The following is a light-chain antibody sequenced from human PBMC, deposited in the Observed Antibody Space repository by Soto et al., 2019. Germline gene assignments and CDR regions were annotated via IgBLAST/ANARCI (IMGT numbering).Light chain of an antibody. Sequence: QSVLTQPASVSGSPGQSIAISCTGTSSDVGTYNLVSWYQQHPGKAPKLMIYEATKRPSGISDRFSGSKSGNTASLTISGLQSEDEADYYCSSHTSGSTRVFGTGTKVTVL. V-gene: IGLV2-14*02. CDR1: SSDVGTYNL. J-gene: IGLJ1*01. CDR2: EAT. CDR3: SSHTSGSTRV.